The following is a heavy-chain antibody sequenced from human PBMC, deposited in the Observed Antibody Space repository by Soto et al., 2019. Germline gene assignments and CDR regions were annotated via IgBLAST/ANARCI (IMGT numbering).Heavy chain of an antibody. CDR2: ISGYNGDT. CDR1: GYTFTRYG. V-gene: IGHV1-18*01. CDR3: AKNGQPPYYYYGLDV. D-gene: IGHD2-8*01. J-gene: IGHJ6*02. Sequence: ASVTVSCTASGYTFTRYGISWVRQAPGQGLEWMGWISGYNGDTNYAQKFQDRVSMTIDTSTGTAYMELRSLTSDDTAIYYCAKNGQPPYYYYGLDVWGQGTKVTVSS.